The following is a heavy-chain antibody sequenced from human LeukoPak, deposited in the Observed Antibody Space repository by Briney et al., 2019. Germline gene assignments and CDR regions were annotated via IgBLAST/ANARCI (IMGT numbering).Heavy chain of an antibody. CDR3: ARGHIGIAAAGTFHDY. V-gene: IGHV4-34*01. D-gene: IGHD6-13*01. CDR1: GGSFSGYY. Sequence: PSETLSLTCAVYGGSFSGYYWSWTRQPPGKGLEWIGEINHSGSTNYNPSLKSRVTISVDTSKNQFSLKLSSVTAADTAVYYCARGHIGIAAAGTFHDYWGQGTLVTVSS. J-gene: IGHJ4*02. CDR2: INHSGST.